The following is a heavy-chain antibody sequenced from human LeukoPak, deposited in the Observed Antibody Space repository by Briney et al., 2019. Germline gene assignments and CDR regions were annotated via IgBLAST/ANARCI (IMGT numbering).Heavy chain of an antibody. J-gene: IGHJ6*03. Sequence: GGSLRLSCAASGFTFSNYWMSWVRQAPGKGLEWVSGITSDGSTYYADSVRGRFIISRDNSKNTLYLQMNSLRAEDRALYYCAREYMDVWGKGTMVTISS. CDR2: ITSDGST. V-gene: IGHV3-23*01. CDR1: GFTFSNYW. CDR3: AREYMDV.